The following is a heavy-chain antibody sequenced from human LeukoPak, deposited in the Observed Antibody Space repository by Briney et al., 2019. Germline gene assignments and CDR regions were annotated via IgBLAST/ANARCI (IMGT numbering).Heavy chain of an antibody. CDR3: AKDWSSGRGYFDY. D-gene: IGHD3-22*01. V-gene: IGHV3-30*02. Sequence: PGGSLRLSCAASGLIFSSYGMHWVRQAPGKGLEWVAFIRYDGSKEYYADSVKGRFTISRDNSKNTLYLQMNSLRPEDTAVYYCAKDWSSGRGYFDYWGQGTLVTVSS. CDR2: IRYDGSKE. J-gene: IGHJ4*02. CDR1: GLIFSSYG.